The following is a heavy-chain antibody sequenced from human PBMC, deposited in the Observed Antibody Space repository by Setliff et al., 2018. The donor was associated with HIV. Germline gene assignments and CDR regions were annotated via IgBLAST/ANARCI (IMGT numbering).Heavy chain of an antibody. CDR3: ARIFGDQGYYYGMDV. D-gene: IGHD3-3*01. Sequence: SETLSLTCTVSGGSISSYYWSWIRQPPGKGLEWIGYIYYSGSTNYNPSLKSRVTISVDTSKNQFSLKLSSVIAADTAVYHCARIFGDQGYYYGMDVWVPETLLVTVSS. CDR2: IYYSGST. V-gene: IGHV4-59*01. J-gene: IGHJ6*02. CDR1: GGSISSYY.